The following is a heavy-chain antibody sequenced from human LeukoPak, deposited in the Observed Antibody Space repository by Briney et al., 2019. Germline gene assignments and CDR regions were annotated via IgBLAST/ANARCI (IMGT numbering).Heavy chain of an antibody. V-gene: IGHV1-18*01. D-gene: IGHD3-22*01. Sequence: ASVKVSCKASGYTFTSYGISWVRQAPGQGLEWMGWTSAYNGNTNYAQKLQGRVTMTTDTSTSTAYMELRSLRSDDTAVYYCARANYYDSSGYYYYWGQGTLVTVSS. J-gene: IGHJ4*02. CDR3: ARANYYDSSGYYYY. CDR2: TSAYNGNT. CDR1: GYTFTSYG.